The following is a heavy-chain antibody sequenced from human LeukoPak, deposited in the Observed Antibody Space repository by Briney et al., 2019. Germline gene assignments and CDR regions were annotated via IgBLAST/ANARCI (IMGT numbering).Heavy chain of an antibody. D-gene: IGHD2-15*01. CDR3: AKQGVGVVVAATPTNWFDP. J-gene: IGHJ5*02. Sequence: GGSLRLSCAASGFTFSNYAMSWVRQAPGRGLEWVSGICGRDGSTYYADSVKGRFTISRDNSKKTLYLQMNRLRDDDTGVYYCAKQGVGVVVAATPTNWFDPWGQGTLVTVCS. CDR2: ICGRDGST. V-gene: IGHV3-23*01. CDR1: GFTFSNYA.